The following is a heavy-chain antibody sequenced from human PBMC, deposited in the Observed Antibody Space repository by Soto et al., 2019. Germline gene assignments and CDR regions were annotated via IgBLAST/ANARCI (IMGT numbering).Heavy chain of an antibody. J-gene: IGHJ4*02. Sequence: SVKVSCKASGYTFTSSGIRWVRQAPGQGLEWMGWISAYNGNTNYAQKLQGRVTMTTDTSTSTAYMELRSLRSEDTAVYYCAREEMTTVTTDYWGQGTLVTVSS. CDR2: ISAYNGNT. CDR3: AREEMTTVTTDY. D-gene: IGHD4-17*01. V-gene: IGHV1-18*01. CDR1: GYTFTSSG.